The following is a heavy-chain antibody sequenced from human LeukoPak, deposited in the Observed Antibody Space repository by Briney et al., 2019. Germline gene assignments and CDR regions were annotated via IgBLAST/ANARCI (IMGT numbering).Heavy chain of an antibody. J-gene: IGHJ4*02. CDR1: GFTFSSYG. D-gene: IGHD6-13*01. Sequence: GGSLRLSCAASGFTFSSYGMHWVRQAPGKGLEWVAVISYDGSNKYYADSVKGRFTISRDNSKNTLYLQMNSRRAEDTAVYYCAKGGSSWYGGSFDYWGQGTLVTVSS. CDR3: AKGGSSWYGGSFDY. V-gene: IGHV3-30*18. CDR2: ISYDGSNK.